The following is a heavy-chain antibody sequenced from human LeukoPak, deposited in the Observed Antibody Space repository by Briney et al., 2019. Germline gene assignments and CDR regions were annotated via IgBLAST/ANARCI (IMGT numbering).Heavy chain of an antibody. J-gene: IGHJ4*02. CDR1: GGSISSGSYY. D-gene: IGHD4-17*01. Sequence: SQTLSLTCTVPGGSISSGSYYWSWIRQPAGKGLEWIGRVYTSGSTNYNPSLKSRVTISVDTSKNQFSLKLSSVTAADTAVYYCARDNYGDYVFDYWGQGTLVTVSS. V-gene: IGHV4-61*02. CDR2: VYTSGST. CDR3: ARDNYGDYVFDY.